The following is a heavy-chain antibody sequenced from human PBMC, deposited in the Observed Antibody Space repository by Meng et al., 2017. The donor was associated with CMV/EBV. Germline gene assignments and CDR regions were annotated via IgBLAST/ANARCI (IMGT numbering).Heavy chain of an antibody. CDR2: ISSNGGST. CDR1: GFTFSSYA. V-gene: IGHV3-64*02. J-gene: IGHJ4*02. CDR3: ARELPNSLADY. Sequence: GGSLRLSCAASGFTFSSYAMHWVRQAPGKGLEYVSAISSNGGSTYYADSVKGRFTISRDNSKNTLYLQMGSLRAEDTAVYYCARELPNSLADYWGQGTLVTVSS. D-gene: IGHD4-23*01.